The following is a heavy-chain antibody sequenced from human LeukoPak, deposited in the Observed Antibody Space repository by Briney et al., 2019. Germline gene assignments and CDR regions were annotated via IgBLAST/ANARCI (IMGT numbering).Heavy chain of an antibody. D-gene: IGHD3-9*01. CDR3: QKTAYEILTGYYSHFDY. CDR2: IYPGDSDT. V-gene: IGHV5-51*01. J-gene: IGHJ4*02. Sequence: GESLKISCKGSGYSFTSYWIGWVRQMPGKGLEWMGIIYPGDSDTRYSPSFQGQVTISADKSISTAYLQWSSLKASDTVFFFKQKTAYEILTGYYSHFDYWGQGTLVTVSS. CDR1: GYSFTSYW.